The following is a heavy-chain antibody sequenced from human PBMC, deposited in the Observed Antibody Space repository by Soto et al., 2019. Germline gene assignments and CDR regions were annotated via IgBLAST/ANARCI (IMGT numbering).Heavy chain of an antibody. V-gene: IGHV1-69*13. CDR1: GGTFSSYA. CDR3: ARVEGLVLRLSHGMGV. D-gene: IGHD3-3*01. Sequence: SVKVSCKASGGTFSSYAISWVRQAPGQGLEWMGGIIPIFGTANYAQKFQGRVTITADESTSTAYMELSSLRSEDTAVYYCARVEGLVLRLSHGMGVWGQGTTVTVSS. CDR2: IIPIFGTA. J-gene: IGHJ6*02.